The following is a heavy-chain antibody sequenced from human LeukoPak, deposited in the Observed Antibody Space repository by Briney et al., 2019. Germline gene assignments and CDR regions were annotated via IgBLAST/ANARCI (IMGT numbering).Heavy chain of an antibody. CDR3: ARDRGYSTGKRNYYYYGMDV. Sequence: PSETLSLTCTVSGGSINSYYWSWIRQPPGKGLEWIGYIYYSGSTNYNPSLKSRVTISVDTSKNQFSLKLSSVTAADTAVYYCARDRGYSTGKRNYYYYGMDVWGQGTTVTVSS. V-gene: IGHV4-59*01. CDR1: GGSINSYY. CDR2: IYYSGST. D-gene: IGHD5-18*01. J-gene: IGHJ6*02.